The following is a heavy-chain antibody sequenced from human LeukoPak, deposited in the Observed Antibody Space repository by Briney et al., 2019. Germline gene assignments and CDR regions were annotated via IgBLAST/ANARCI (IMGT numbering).Heavy chain of an antibody. CDR2: IKQDGSEK. D-gene: IGHD1-26*01. Sequence: TGGSLRLSCAASGFTFSQTWMSWVRQAPGKGLEWVANIKQDGSEKYYVDSVKGRFTISRDNAKNSLYLQMNSLRAEDTAVYYCARDKDFRSGGYWGQGILVTVSS. V-gene: IGHV3-7*01. CDR3: ARDKDFRSGGY. CDR1: GFTFSQTW. J-gene: IGHJ4*02.